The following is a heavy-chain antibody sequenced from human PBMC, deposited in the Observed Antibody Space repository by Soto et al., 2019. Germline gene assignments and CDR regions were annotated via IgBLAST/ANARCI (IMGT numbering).Heavy chain of an antibody. CDR3: ARAQGYSSSWYEFYYYYMDV. CDR1: GGSISSYY. D-gene: IGHD6-13*01. V-gene: IGHV4-59*01. J-gene: IGHJ6*03. CDR2: IYYSGST. Sequence: SETLSLTCTVSGGSISSYYWSWIRQPPGKGLEWIGYIYYSGSTNYNPSLKSRVTISVDTSKNQFSLKLSSVTAADTAVYYWARAQGYSSSWYEFYYYYMDVWGKGTPVTVSS.